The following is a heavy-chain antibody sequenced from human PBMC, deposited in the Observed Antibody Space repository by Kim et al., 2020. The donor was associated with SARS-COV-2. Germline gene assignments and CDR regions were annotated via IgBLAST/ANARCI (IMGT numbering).Heavy chain of an antibody. CDR3: AIGLWSGHSAGWFDP. Sequence: SETLSLTCTVSGGSISSYYWSWIRQPPGKGLEWIGCIYYSGSTNYNPSLKSRGTISVDTSKNQFSLKMTSVTAADTAVYYCAIGLWSGHSAGWFDPWGQG. J-gene: IGHJ5*02. V-gene: IGHV4-59*01. CDR1: GGSISSYY. D-gene: IGHD3-3*01. CDR2: IYYSGST.